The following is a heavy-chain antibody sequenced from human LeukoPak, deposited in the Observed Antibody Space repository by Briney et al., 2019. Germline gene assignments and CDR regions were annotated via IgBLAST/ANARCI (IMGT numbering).Heavy chain of an antibody. CDR2: INPSGGST. D-gene: IGHD3-22*01. CDR3: AGTRRVYDSSGYWFDP. Sequence: ASVKVSCKASGYTFTSYYMHWVRQAPGQGLEWMGIINPSGGSTSYAQKFQGRVTMTRDMSTSTVYMELSSLRSEDTAVYYCAGTRRVYDSSGYWFDPWGQGTLVTVSS. J-gene: IGHJ5*02. V-gene: IGHV1-46*01. CDR1: GYTFTSYY.